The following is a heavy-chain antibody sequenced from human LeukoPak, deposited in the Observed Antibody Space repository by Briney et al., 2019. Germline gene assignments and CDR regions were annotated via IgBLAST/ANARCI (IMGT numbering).Heavy chain of an antibody. CDR1: GGSLSSYY. CDR2: IYYSGSS. D-gene: IGHD6-13*01. Sequence: PSETLSLTCTVSGGSLSSYYWSWIRQPPGKGVEWIGYIYYSGSSKYTPSLKSRVTISVATSNNQFSLKLSSVTAGDTAVYYCARAPGIAAAGTHFDFWGQGTLVTVSS. V-gene: IGHV4-59*01. CDR3: ARAPGIAAAGTHFDF. J-gene: IGHJ4*02.